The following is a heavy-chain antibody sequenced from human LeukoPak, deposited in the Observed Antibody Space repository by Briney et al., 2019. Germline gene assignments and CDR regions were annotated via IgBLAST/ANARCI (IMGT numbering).Heavy chain of an antibody. CDR2: IIPIFGTA. CDR3: ARGKVSRGWFDP. V-gene: IGHV1-69*06. CDR1: GGTFSSYA. J-gene: IGHJ5*02. Sequence: GASVKVSCKASGGTFSSYAISWVRQAPGQGLEWMGGIIPIFGTANYAQKFQGRVTITADKSTSTAYMELSSLRSEDTAVYYCARGKVSRGWFDPWGQGTLVTVPS.